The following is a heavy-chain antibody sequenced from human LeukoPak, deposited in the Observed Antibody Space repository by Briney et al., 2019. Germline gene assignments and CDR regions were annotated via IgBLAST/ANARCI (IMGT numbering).Heavy chain of an antibody. CDR3: ARLGDAYNLLLDY. CDR1: GGSNSNSNYY. D-gene: IGHD5-24*01. Sequence: PSEILSLTCTVSGGSNSNSNYYWAWIRQPPGKGLEWIGSIYYSGSTYYNPSLRSRLTMSVDTSKNQFSLRLTSVTAADTALYYCARLGDAYNLLLDYWGQGALVTVSS. V-gene: IGHV4-39*01. CDR2: IYYSGST. J-gene: IGHJ4*02.